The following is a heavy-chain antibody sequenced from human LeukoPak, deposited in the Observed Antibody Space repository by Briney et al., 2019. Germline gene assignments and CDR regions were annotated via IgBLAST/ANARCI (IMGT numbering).Heavy chain of an antibody. CDR2: ISAYNGNT. J-gene: IGHJ4*02. CDR3: ARDRSGSGSYYKPSVWNY. D-gene: IGHD3-10*01. CDR1: GYTFTSYG. V-gene: IGHV1-18*01. Sequence: ASVKVSCKASGYTFTSYGISWVRQAPGQGLEWMGWISAYNGNTNYAQKLQGRVTMTTDTSTSTAYMELRSLRSDVTAVYYCARDRSGSGSYYKPSVWNYWGQGTLVTVSS.